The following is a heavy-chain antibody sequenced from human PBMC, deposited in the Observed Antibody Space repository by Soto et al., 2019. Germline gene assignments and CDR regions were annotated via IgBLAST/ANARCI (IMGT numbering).Heavy chain of an antibody. D-gene: IGHD3-22*01. CDR1: GGSISSYY. CDR2: IYYSGST. Sequence: QVQLQESGPGLVKPSETLSLTCTVSGGSISSYYWSWIRQPPGKGLEWIGYIYYSGSTNYNPSLKSRVTISVDTSKTQFSLKLSSVTAADTAVYYCARHRTTMIRPYAFDIWGQGTMVTVSS. J-gene: IGHJ3*02. CDR3: ARHRTTMIRPYAFDI. V-gene: IGHV4-59*08.